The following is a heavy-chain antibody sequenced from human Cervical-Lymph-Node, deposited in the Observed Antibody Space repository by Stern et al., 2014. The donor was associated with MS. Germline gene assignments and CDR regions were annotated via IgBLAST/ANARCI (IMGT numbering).Heavy chain of an antibody. D-gene: IGHD6-13*01. Sequence: VQLVESGPGLVKPSQTLSLTCTVSGGSISSGGYYWSWIRQHPGKGLEWIGYIYYSGSTYYNPSLKSRVTISVDTSKNQFSLKLSSVTAADTAVYYCARGVAAAEYFDYWGQGTLVTVSS. CDR2: IYYSGST. V-gene: IGHV4-31*03. CDR1: GGSISSGGYY. J-gene: IGHJ4*02. CDR3: ARGVAAAEYFDY.